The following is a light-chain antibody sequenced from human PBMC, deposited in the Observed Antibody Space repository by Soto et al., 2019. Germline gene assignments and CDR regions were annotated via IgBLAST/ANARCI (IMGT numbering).Light chain of an antibody. J-gene: IGKJ1*01. CDR3: QQRSNWRPTWT. CDR1: QSVRTY. Sequence: EIVLTQSPATLSLSPRKRATHSCRASQSVRTYLAWYQQKPGQAPSLLIYDASTRATGIPARFSGSGAGTDFTLSINRLELEDCGVYYWQQRSNWRPTWTCGQGNKVEIK. V-gene: IGKV3-11*01. CDR2: DAS.